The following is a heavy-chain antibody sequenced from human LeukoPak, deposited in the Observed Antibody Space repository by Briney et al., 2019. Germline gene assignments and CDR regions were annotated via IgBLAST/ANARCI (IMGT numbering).Heavy chain of an antibody. D-gene: IGHD6-19*01. CDR3: AXXXXSGWYSARGY. V-gene: IGHV1-8*01. CDR2: MNPNSGNT. CDR1: VYTFTSYD. J-gene: IGHJ4*02. Sequence: ASVNVSCKASVYTFTSYDINWVRQATGQGLEWMGWMNPNSGNTDYAQKFQGRVTMPRKTSIKTPYITLSRLRSEATDVYYCAXXXXSGWYSARGYWGQGTLVTVSS.